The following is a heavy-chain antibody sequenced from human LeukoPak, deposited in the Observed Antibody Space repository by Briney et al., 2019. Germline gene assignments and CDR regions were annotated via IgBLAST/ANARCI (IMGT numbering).Heavy chain of an antibody. CDR3: ARAGLMVRGVYNWFDP. CDR2: IIPIFGTA. J-gene: IGHJ5*02. CDR1: GGTFSSYA. D-gene: IGHD3-10*01. V-gene: IGHV1-69*06. Sequence: SVKVSCKASGGTFSSYAISWVRQAPGQGLEWMGGIIPIFGTANYAQKFQGRVTITADKSTSTAYMELSSLRSEDTAVYYCARAGLMVRGVYNWFDPWGQRTLVTVSS.